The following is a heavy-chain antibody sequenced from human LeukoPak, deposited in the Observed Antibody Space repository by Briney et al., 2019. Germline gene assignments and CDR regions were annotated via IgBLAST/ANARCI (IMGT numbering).Heavy chain of an antibody. J-gene: IGHJ4*02. Sequence: GGSLRLSCAASGFTFGSYSMSWVRQAPGKGLEWVSVISAGGITTYYADSVKGRFTISRDNSKNTVFLQMSSLRAEDTALYYCVRKSGSGNFPLDYWGQGTLVTVSS. CDR3: VRKSGSGNFPLDY. V-gene: IGHV3-23*01. D-gene: IGHD3-10*01. CDR1: GFTFGSYS. CDR2: ISAGGITT.